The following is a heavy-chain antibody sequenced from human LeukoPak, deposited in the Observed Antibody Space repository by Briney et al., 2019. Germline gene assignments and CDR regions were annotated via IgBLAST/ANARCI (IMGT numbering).Heavy chain of an antibody. CDR2: ISSSSSYI. Sequence: PGGSLRLSCAASGFTFSSHDMNWVRQAPGKGLEWVSSISSSSSYIYYADSVKGRFTISRDNFKNTLYLRMNSLRAEDTAVYYCAKDEGRGYSYGRFDYWGQGTLVTVSS. J-gene: IGHJ4*02. D-gene: IGHD5-18*01. V-gene: IGHV3-21*04. CDR3: AKDEGRGYSYGRFDY. CDR1: GFTFSSHD.